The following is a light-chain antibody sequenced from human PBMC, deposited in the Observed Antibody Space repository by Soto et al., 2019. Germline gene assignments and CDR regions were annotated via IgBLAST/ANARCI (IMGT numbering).Light chain of an antibody. Sequence: QSALTQSASVSGSPGQSITISCTGTSSDIGGYNYVSWYQQHPDKAPKLMIFEVSNRPSGVSNRFSGSKSGNTASLTISGLLPEDEADYYRSSSTTSSTVAFGGGTKLTVL. CDR1: SSDIGGYNY. CDR3: SSSTTSSTVA. CDR2: EVS. J-gene: IGLJ2*01. V-gene: IGLV2-14*01.